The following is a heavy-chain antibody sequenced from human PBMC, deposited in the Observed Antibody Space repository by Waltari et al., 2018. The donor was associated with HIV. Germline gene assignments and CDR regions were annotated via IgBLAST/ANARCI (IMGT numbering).Heavy chain of an antibody. CDR3: ARHKAGYCSGGSCQRHIVVVTAINY. CDR2: IYYSGST. CDR1: GGSISSSSYY. D-gene: IGHD2-15*01. V-gene: IGHV4-39*01. J-gene: IGHJ4*02. Sequence: QLQLQESGPGLVKPSETLSLTCTVSGGSISSSSYYWGWIRQPPGKGLEWIGSIYYSGSTYYNPSLKSRLTISVDTSKNQFSLKLSSVTAADTAVYYCARHKAGYCSGGSCQRHIVVVTAINYWGQGTLVTVSS.